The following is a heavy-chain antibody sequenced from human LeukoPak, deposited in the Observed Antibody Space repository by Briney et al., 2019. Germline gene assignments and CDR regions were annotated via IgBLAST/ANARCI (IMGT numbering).Heavy chain of an antibody. CDR2: IIPIFGTA. CDR3: ATGIAAAGPPNFDY. Sequence: SVKVSCKASGGTFSSYAISWVRQAPGQGLEWMGGIIPIFGTANYAQKFQGRVTITADESTSTAYMELSSLRSEDTAVYYCATGIAAAGPPNFDYWGQGTLVTVSS. V-gene: IGHV1-69*13. J-gene: IGHJ4*02. CDR1: GGTFSSYA. D-gene: IGHD6-13*01.